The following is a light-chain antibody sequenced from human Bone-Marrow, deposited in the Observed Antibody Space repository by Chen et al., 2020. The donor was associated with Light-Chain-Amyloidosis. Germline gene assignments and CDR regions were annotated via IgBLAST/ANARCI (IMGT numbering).Light chain of an antibody. CDR1: QGINTY. CDR3: QQFDSYPYT. CDR2: GTS. J-gene: IGKJ2*01. Sequence: IQLTQSPSSLSASVGDRDTITCRASQGINTYLAWYQQRPGKAPKLLIYGTSTLQNAVPSRFSGGGSGTDFSLAISSLQPEDFATYYCQQFDSYPYTFGRGTKLEIK. V-gene: IGKV1-9*01.